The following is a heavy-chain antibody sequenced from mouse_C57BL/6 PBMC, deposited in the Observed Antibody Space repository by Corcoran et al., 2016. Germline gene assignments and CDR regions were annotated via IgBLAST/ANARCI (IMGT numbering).Heavy chain of an antibody. V-gene: IGHV3-6*01. CDR3: ARGDYGSSHYYAIDY. J-gene: IGHJ4*01. D-gene: IGHD1-1*01. CDR1: GSSITSGYY. CDR2: ISYDGSN. Sequence: DVQLQESGPGLVKPSQSLSLTCSVTGSSITSGYYWNWIRQFPGNKLEWMGYISYDGSNNYNPSHKNRISITRDTSKNQFFLKLNSVTTEDSATYYCARGDYGSSHYYAIDYWGQGTSVTVSS.